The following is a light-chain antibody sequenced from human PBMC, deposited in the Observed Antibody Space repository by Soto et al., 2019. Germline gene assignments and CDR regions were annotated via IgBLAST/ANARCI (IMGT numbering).Light chain of an antibody. V-gene: IGKV3D-15*01. CDR1: QSVSSN. CDR2: GAS. CDR3: QQYNNWPPST. Sequence: EIVMTQAPATLSVSPGERATLSCRASQSVSSNLAWYQQKPGQAPRLLIYGASNRATGIPVRFSGSGSGTEFTLTISSLQSEDFAVYYCQQYNNWPPSTFGQGTRLEI. J-gene: IGKJ5*01.